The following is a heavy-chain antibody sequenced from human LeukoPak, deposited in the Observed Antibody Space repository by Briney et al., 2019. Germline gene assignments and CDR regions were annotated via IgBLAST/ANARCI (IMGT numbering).Heavy chain of an antibody. CDR3: TTNLRGYSSDFDN. CDR2: IRSKAYGGTT. J-gene: IGHJ4*02. Sequence: PGRSLRLSCTTSGFTFGDYAMSWVRQAPGKGLEWVGFIRSKAYGGTTEYAASVKGRFTISRDDSKNTVYVEINSLKTEDTAVYYCTTNLRGYSSDFDNWGQGTLVTVSS. V-gene: IGHV3-49*04. D-gene: IGHD6-19*01. CDR1: GFTFGDYA.